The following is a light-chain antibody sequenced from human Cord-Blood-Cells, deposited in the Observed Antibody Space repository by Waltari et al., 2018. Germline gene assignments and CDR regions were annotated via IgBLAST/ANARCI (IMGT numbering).Light chain of an antibody. CDR3: QQYYSTPFT. V-gene: IGKV4-1*01. CDR2: WAS. CDR1: QSVLYSSNNKNH. J-gene: IGKJ3*01. Sequence: DIVMTQSPDSLAVSLGERATINCKSSQSVLYSSNNKNHLAWYQQKPGQHPKLLIYWASTRQSGVPDRFSGSGSGTDFTLTISSLQAEDVAVYYCQQYYSTPFTFGPGTKVDIK.